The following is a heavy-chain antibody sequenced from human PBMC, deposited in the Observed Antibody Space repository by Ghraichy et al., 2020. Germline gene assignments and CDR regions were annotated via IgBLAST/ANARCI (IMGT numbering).Heavy chain of an antibody. J-gene: IGHJ2*01. CDR2: IFYSGTT. Sequence: SQTLSLTCTVSGGSISNSYYYWGWIGQPPGKGLEWIGNIFYSGTTYYNPSLRGRVAVSVDTSKNQFSLKLSSVTAADTAVYYCASLIAASDHWYFHLWGRGTLVTVSS. V-gene: IGHV4-39*07. D-gene: IGHD6-6*01. CDR3: ASLIAASDHWYFHL. CDR1: GGSISNSYYY.